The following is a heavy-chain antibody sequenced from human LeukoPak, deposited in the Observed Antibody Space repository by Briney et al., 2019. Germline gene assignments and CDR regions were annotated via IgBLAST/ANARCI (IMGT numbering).Heavy chain of an antibody. CDR1: GFTFNSYS. Sequence: GGSLRLSCAASGFTFNSYSMNWVRQAPGKGLEWVSSISSSSSYIYYADSVKGRFTISRDNAKNSLYLQMNSLRAEDTAVYYCARDRTITFGGVIAFWGQGTLVTVSS. V-gene: IGHV3-21*01. CDR2: ISSSSSYI. D-gene: IGHD3-16*02. J-gene: IGHJ4*02. CDR3: ARDRTITFGGVIAF.